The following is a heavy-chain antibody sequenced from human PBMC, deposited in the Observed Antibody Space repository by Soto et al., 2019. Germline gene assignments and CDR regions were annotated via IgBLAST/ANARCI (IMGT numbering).Heavy chain of an antibody. CDR1: GFTFSSYG. CDR2: ISYDGSNK. D-gene: IGHD2-15*01. Sequence: QVQLVESGGGVVQPGRSLRLSCAASGFTFSSYGMHWVRQAPGKGLAWVAVISYDGSNKYYADSVKGRFTISRDNSKNTLYLQMNSLRTEDAAVSYCARAGGLLLDYWGQGTLVTVSS. J-gene: IGHJ4*02. V-gene: IGHV3-30*03. CDR3: ARAGGLLLDY.